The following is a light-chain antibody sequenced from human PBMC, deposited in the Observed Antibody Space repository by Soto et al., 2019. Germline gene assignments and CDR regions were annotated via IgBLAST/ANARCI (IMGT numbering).Light chain of an antibody. V-gene: IGLV2-8*01. J-gene: IGLJ2*01. CDR1: SSDVGGYQY. CDR2: AVN. Sequence: QSALTQPPSASGSPGQSVTISCTGTSSDVGGYQYVSWFQQKSGKAPKLIIYAVNERPSGVPDRYLGSKSDNTASLTVSGIQAEDEAEYYCCAYVCLNNVLFGGRSRLTVL. CDR3: CAYVCLNNVL.